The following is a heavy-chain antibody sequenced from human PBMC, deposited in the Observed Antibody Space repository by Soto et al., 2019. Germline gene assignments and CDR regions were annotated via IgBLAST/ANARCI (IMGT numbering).Heavy chain of an antibody. Sequence: ASVKVSCKASGYNVTSYAMHWVRQAPGQRLEWMGWINAGNGNTKYSQKFQGRVTITGDTSASTAYMELSSLRSEDTAVYYCARSELRLGELSLGPRYGMDVWGQGTTVTVSS. CDR2: INAGNGNT. V-gene: IGHV1-3*01. J-gene: IGHJ6*02. CDR3: ARSELRLGELSLGPRYGMDV. D-gene: IGHD3-16*02. CDR1: GYNVTSYA.